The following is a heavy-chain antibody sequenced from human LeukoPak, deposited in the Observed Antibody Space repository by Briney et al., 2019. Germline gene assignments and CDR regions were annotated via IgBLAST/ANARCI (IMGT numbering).Heavy chain of an antibody. Sequence: GGSLRLSCAISGFTVSNNYMSWVRQPPGKGLEWVSVIYSGGSTYYADSVKGRFTISRDTSKNTQYLQMNSLRAEDTAVYYCARGGGAYCGGDCFRAFDIWGQGTMVTVSP. CDR3: ARGGGAYCGGDCFRAFDI. D-gene: IGHD2-21*02. CDR1: GFTVSNNY. J-gene: IGHJ3*02. CDR2: IYSGGST. V-gene: IGHV3-53*01.